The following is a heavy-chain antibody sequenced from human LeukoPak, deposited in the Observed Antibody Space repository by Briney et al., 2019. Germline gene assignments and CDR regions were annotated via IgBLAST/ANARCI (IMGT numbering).Heavy chain of an antibody. CDR3: ARGGRWLQPNWFDP. Sequence: GGSLRLSCAASGFSFTSYTMSWIRQAPGKGLEWVSYISSSGSTIYYADSVKGRFTISRDNAKNSLYLRMNSLRAEDTAVYYCARGGRWLQPNWFDPWGQGTLVTVSS. V-gene: IGHV3-11*01. J-gene: IGHJ5*02. CDR1: GFSFTSYT. D-gene: IGHD5-24*01. CDR2: ISSSGSTI.